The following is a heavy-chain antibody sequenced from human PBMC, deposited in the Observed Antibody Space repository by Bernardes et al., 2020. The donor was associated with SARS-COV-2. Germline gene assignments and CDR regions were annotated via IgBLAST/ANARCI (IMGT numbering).Heavy chain of an antibody. Sequence: SETLSLTCAVYGGSFSGYYWSWIRQPPGKGLEWIGEINHSGSTNYNPSLKSRVTISVDTSKNQFSLKLSSVTAADTAVYYCARGLRGSSVNWGQGTLVTVSS. V-gene: IGHV4-34*01. D-gene: IGHD1-26*01. J-gene: IGHJ4*02. CDR3: ARGLRGSSVN. CDR1: GGSFSGYY. CDR2: INHSGST.